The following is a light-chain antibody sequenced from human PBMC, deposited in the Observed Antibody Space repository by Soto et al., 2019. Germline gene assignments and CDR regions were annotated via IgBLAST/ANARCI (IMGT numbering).Light chain of an antibody. CDR3: IQDYNYPLT. Sequence: AIQVTQSPSSLSASVGDRVTITCRASQGIRSELGWYQQKPGKAPNLLIYTASTLQGGVPSRFSGSGSGTDFTLTISSLQPEDFATYYCIQDYNYPLTFGGGTKVDI. V-gene: IGKV1-6*01. J-gene: IGKJ4*01. CDR1: QGIRSE. CDR2: TAS.